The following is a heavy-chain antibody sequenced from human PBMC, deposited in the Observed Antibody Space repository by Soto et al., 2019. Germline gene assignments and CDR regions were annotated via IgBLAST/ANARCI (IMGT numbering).Heavy chain of an antibody. V-gene: IGHV1-69*13. J-gene: IGHJ4*02. Sequence: GASVKVSCKASGGTFSSYAISWVRQAPGQGLEWMGGIIPIFGTANYAQKFQGRVTITADESTSTAYMELSSLRSEDTAVYYCASGHCTNGVCRNQLPRHWGQGTLVTVS. CDR3: ASGHCTNGVCRNQLPRH. CDR2: IIPIFGTA. CDR1: GGTFSSYA. D-gene: IGHD2-8*01.